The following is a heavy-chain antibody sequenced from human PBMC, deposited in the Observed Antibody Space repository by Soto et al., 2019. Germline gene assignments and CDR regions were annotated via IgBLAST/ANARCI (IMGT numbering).Heavy chain of an antibody. CDR3: ARDRGDDSSGYCDY. D-gene: IGHD3-22*01. CDR1: GYTFTSYG. CDR2: ISAYNGNT. V-gene: IGHV1-18*01. Sequence: ASVKVSCKASGYTFTSYGISWVRQAPGQGLEWMGWISAYNGNTNYAQKLQGRVTMTTDTSTSTAYMELRSLRSDDTDVSDFARDRGDDSSGYCDYWGQGTMVTVSS. J-gene: IGHJ4*02.